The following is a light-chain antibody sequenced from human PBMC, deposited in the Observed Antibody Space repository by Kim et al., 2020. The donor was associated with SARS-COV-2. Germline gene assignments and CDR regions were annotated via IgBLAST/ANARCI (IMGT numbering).Light chain of an antibody. J-gene: IGLJ2*01. V-gene: IGLV3-1*01. CDR2: KDS. CDR1: KLGNKY. CDR3: QAWDSSTAVV. Sequence: SYELTQPPSVSVSPGQTASITCSGDKLGNKYTSWYQQKPSQSPVLVMYKDSKRPSGIPERFSGSNSGNTATLTISGTQAIDEADYYCQAWDSSTAVVFGG.